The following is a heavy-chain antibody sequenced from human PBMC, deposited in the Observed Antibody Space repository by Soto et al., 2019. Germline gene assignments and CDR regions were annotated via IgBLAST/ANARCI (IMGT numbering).Heavy chain of an antibody. Sequence: GGSLRLSCAASGFTFSYYWMHWVRQAPGKGLVWVSRIESDGSSTNYADSVKGRFTISRDNAKNTLYLQMNSLRAEDTAVYYCVRTETTVVDWGQGTLVTVSS. CDR1: GFTFSYYW. CDR3: VRTETTVVD. D-gene: IGHD4-17*01. CDR2: IESDGSST. V-gene: IGHV3-74*01. J-gene: IGHJ4*02.